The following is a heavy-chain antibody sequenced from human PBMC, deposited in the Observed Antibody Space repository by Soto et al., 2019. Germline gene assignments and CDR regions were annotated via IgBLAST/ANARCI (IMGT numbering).Heavy chain of an antibody. CDR3: AKYKNLDCRYYFDY. CDR2: ISYDGSNK. D-gene: IGHD2-21*02. J-gene: IGHJ4*02. V-gene: IGHV3-30*18. CDR1: GFTFSSYG. Sequence: GGSLRLSCAASGFTFSSYGMHWVRQAPGKGLEWVAVISYDGSNKYYADSVKGRFTISRDNSKNTLYLQMNSLRAEDTAVYYCAKYKNLDCRYYFDYWGQGNLVTVSS.